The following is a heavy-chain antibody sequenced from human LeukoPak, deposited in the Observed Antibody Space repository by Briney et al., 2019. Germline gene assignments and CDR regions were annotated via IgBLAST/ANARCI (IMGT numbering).Heavy chain of an antibody. J-gene: IGHJ4*02. CDR3: ARGQNWGSYFDY. D-gene: IGHD7-27*01. CDR1: GESFSGYY. CDR2: INHSGST. Sequence: SETLSLICAVYGESFSGYYWSWIRQPPGKGLEWIGEINHSGSTNYNPSLKSRVTISVDTSKNQFSLKLSSVTAADTAVYYCARGQNWGSYFDYWGQGTLVTVSS. V-gene: IGHV4-34*01.